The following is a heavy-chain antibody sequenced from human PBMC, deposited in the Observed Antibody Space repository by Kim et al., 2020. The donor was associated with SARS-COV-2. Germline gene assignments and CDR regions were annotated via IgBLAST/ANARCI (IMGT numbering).Heavy chain of an antibody. V-gene: IGHV4-59*13. CDR1: GGSISSYY. D-gene: IGHD3-9*01. Sequence: SETLSLTCTVSGGSISSYYWSWIRQPPGKGLEWIGYIYYSGSTNYNPSLKSRVTISVDTSKNQFSLKLSSVTAADTAVYYCASSPVLRYFDWEYYFDYWGQGTLVTVSS. CDR3: ASSPVLRYFDWEYYFDY. J-gene: IGHJ4*02. CDR2: IYYSGST.